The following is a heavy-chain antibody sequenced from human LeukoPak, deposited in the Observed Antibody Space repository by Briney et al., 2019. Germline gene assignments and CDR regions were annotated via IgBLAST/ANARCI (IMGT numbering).Heavy chain of an antibody. D-gene: IGHD2-21*01. CDR1: GFTFSSYA. V-gene: IGHV3-23*01. Sequence: GGSLRLSCAASGFTFSSYAMNWVRQAPGKGLQWVSTISGSGDSTYYADSVKGRFTISRDNSKNTLYLQMNSLRAEDTAVYYCAKDLICFDYWGQGTLVTVSS. CDR2: ISGSGDST. J-gene: IGHJ4*02. CDR3: AKDLICFDY.